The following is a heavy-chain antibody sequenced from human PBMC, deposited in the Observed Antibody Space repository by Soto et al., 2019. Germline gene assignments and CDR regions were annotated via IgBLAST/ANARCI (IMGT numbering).Heavy chain of an antibody. V-gene: IGHV1-18*04. Sequence: QVQLVQSGAEVKKPGASVKVSCKASGYTFTSYGISWVRQAPGQGLEWMGWISAYNGNTNYAQKLQGRVTMTTDTSTSTAYRELRSLRSDDTAVYYCARALSVPAAIACPDYWGQGTLVTVSS. CDR3: ARALSVPAAIACPDY. CDR1: GYTFTSYG. CDR2: ISAYNGNT. J-gene: IGHJ4*02. D-gene: IGHD2-2*02.